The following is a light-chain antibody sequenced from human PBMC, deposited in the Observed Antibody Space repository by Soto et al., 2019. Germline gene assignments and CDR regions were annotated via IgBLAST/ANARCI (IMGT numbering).Light chain of an antibody. J-gene: IGKJ1*01. CDR1: QSVSSH. V-gene: IGKV3-15*01. Sequence: VMTQSPATLSVSPGERATLSCRASQSVSSHLAWYQQKPGQAPRLLIYDASTRATGIPARFSGGGSATDLTLTISSLQSEDFAFYYCQQYNNWPKWTFGQGTKVEVK. CDR3: QQYNNWPKWT. CDR2: DAS.